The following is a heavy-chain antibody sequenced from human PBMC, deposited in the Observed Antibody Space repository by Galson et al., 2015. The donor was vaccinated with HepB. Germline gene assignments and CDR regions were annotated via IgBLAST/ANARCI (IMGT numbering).Heavy chain of an antibody. CDR2: IHGGGDT. CDR1: GFTVCTSY. D-gene: IGHD3-3*01. CDR3: ARDTVPRWSV. Sequence: SLRLSCAASGFTVCTSYMSWVRQAPGKGLEWVSIIHGGGDTYYADSVKGRFTISRDNSKNTLYLQVNSLRADDTAVYYCARDTVPRWSVWGRGTLVTVSS. V-gene: IGHV3-66*01. J-gene: IGHJ4*02.